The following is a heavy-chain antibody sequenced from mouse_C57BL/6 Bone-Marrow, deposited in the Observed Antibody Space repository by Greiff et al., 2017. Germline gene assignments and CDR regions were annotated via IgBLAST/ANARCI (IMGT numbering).Heavy chain of an antibody. CDR3: ARNGYLYAMDY. CDR1: GYTFTSYW. J-gene: IGHJ4*01. CDR2: IDPSDSET. V-gene: IGHV1-52*01. Sequence: QVQLQQPGAELVRPGSSVKLSCKASGYTFTSYWMHWVKQRPIQGLEWIGNIDPSDSETHYNQKFKDKATLTVDKSSSTAYMQLSSLTSEDSAVDYCARNGYLYAMDYWGQGTSVTVSS. D-gene: IGHD1-2*01.